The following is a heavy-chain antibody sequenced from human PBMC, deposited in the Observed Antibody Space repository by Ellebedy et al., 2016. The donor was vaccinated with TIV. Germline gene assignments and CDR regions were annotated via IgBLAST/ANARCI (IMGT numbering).Heavy chain of an antibody. D-gene: IGHD5-24*01. V-gene: IGHV1-69*04. J-gene: IGHJ4*02. CDR2: IIPILGIA. Sequence: AASVKVSCKASGGTFSSYAISWVRQAPGQGLEWMGRIIPILGIANYAQKFQGRVTITADNSTSTAYMELSSLSSEDTAVYYCARQMATHPTFDYWGQGTLVTVSS. CDR3: ARQMATHPTFDY. CDR1: GGTFSSYA.